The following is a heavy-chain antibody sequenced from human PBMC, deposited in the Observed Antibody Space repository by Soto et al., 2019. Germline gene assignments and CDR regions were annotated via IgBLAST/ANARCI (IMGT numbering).Heavy chain of an antibody. V-gene: IGHV2-5*02. J-gene: IGHJ6*02. D-gene: IGHD2-15*01. CDR1: GFSLSTRGGG. Sequence: QITLKESGPTLVKPTQTLTLTCTFSGFSLSTRGGGVAWIRQPPGKALEWLALIYWDDDKRYRPSLESRLTITKDTSKNQVVLTMTNMDSVDTATYYCAYLPCSGGSCYWFSFSGMDVWGPGPTVPVSS. CDR2: IYWDDDK. CDR3: AYLPCSGGSCYWFSFSGMDV.